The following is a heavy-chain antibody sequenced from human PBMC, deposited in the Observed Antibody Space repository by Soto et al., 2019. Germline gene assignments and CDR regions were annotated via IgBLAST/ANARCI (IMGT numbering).Heavy chain of an antibody. CDR1: GGSISSYY. CDR3: ARDVNWSWFDP. CDR2: IYYSGST. D-gene: IGHD1-1*01. J-gene: IGHJ5*02. Sequence: SETLSLTCTVSGGSISSYYWSWIRQPPGKGLEWIGYIYYSGSTNYNPSLKSRVTISVDTSKNQFSLKLSSVTAADTAVYYCARDVNWSWFDPWGQGTLVTVSS. V-gene: IGHV4-59*01.